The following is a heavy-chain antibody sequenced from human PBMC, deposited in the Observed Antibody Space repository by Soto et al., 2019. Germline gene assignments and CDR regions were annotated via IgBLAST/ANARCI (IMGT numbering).Heavy chain of an antibody. V-gene: IGHV3-30*18. Sequence: SGGSLRLSCAASGFTFSSYGMHWVRQAPGKGLEWVAVISYDGSKKYYADSVKGRFTISRDNSKNTLYLQMNSLRAEDTAVYYCAKDVRYSSSWTDYWGQGTLVTVSS. D-gene: IGHD6-13*01. CDR1: GFTFSSYG. CDR3: AKDVRYSSSWTDY. J-gene: IGHJ4*02. CDR2: ISYDGSKK.